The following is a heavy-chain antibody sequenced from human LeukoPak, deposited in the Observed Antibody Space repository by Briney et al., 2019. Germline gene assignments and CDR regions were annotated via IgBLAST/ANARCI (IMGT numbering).Heavy chain of an antibody. CDR1: GGSFSGYY. V-gene: IGHV4-34*01. CDR2: INHSGSS. CDR3: ARGEASSGYYNRVNLDY. D-gene: IGHD3-22*01. J-gene: IGHJ4*02. Sequence: SETLSLTCAVYGGSFSGYYWSWIRQPPGKGLEWIGEINHSGSSNYNPSLKSRVTISVDTSKNQFSLKLSSVTAADTAVYYCARGEASSGYYNRVNLDYWGQGTLVTVSS.